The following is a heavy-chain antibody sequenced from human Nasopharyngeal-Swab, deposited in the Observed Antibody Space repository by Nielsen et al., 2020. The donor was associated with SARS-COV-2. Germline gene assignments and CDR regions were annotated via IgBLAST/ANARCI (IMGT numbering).Heavy chain of an antibody. Sequence: ASVKVSCKASGYTFTDHYIHWVRQAPGQRLEWMGWISPASGATKYAENFQGRLTMTRDTSITTVYLELSRLRADDTALYYCASPVEMSTTWGQGTLVTVSS. J-gene: IGHJ5*02. CDR1: GYTFTDHY. D-gene: IGHD5-24*01. CDR2: ISPASGAT. V-gene: IGHV1-2*02. CDR3: ASPVEMSTT.